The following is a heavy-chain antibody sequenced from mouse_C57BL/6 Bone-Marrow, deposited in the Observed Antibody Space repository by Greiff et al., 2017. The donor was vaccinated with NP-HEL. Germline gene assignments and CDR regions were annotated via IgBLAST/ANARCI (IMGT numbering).Heavy chain of an antibody. Sequence: VQLQQPGAELVKPGASVKMSCKASGYTFTSYWITWVKQRPGQGLEWIGDIYPGSGSTNYNEKFKSKATLTVDTSSSTAYMQLSSLTSEDSAVYYCARFTTVVATDWYFDVWGTGTTVIVSS. D-gene: IGHD1-1*01. CDR1: GYTFTSYW. J-gene: IGHJ1*03. CDR2: IYPGSGST. CDR3: ARFTTVVATDWYFDV. V-gene: IGHV1-55*01.